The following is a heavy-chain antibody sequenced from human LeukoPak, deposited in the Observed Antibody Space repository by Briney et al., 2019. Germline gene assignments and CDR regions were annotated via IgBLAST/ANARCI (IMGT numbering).Heavy chain of an antibody. CDR2: IYHSGST. J-gene: IGHJ6*02. CDR1: GGSISSGGYY. V-gene: IGHV4-31*03. D-gene: IGHD2-21*02. Sequence: PSQTLSLTCTVSGGSISSGGYYWSWIRQHPGKGLEWIGEIYHSGSTNYNPSLKSRVTVSVDKSKNQFSLKLSSVTAADTAVYYCARGLVTRPYYYYGMDVWGQGTTVTVSS. CDR3: ARGLVTRPYYYYGMDV.